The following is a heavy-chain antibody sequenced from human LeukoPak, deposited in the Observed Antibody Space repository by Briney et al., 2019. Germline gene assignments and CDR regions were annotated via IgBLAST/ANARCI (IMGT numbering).Heavy chain of an antibody. J-gene: IGHJ6*03. Sequence: PSETLSLTCTVSGGSISSYYWSWIRQPAGKGLEWIGRIYTSGSTNYNPSLKSRVTMSVDTAKNQFSLKLSSVTAADTAVYYCARDPRILYCSSTSCQGDYYYMDVWGKGTTVTVSS. CDR3: ARDPRILYCSSTSCQGDYYYMDV. V-gene: IGHV4-4*07. CDR2: IYTSGST. D-gene: IGHD2-2*01. CDR1: GGSISSYY.